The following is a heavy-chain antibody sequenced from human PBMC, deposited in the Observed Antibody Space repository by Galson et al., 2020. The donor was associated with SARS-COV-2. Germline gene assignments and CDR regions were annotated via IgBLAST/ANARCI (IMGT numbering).Heavy chain of an antibody. Sequence: GGSLRLSCETSGFSFSNYGIHWVRQAPGKGLEWVAAFSDRGSNKYYGDSVKGRFTISGDNSKDTVYLQMNSLRPEDTAVYYCAKDRSWLHYFESWGQGTLVTVSS. CDR3: AKDRSWLHYFES. D-gene: IGHD6-19*01. CDR1: GFSFSNYG. CDR2: FSDRGSNK. J-gene: IGHJ4*02. V-gene: IGHV3-30*18.